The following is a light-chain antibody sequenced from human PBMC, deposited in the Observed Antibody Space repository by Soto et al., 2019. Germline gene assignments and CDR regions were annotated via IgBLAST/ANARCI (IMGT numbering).Light chain of an antibody. V-gene: IGKV3-20*01. CDR1: QSVSSSY. Sequence: EIVLTQSPGTLSLSPGERATLSCRASQSVSSSYLAWYQQKPGQAPRLLIYGASSRATGIPDRFSGSGSGTDFNVTISRVEPEEFAVYYCQQYGNSLWTFGEGTNVQI. J-gene: IGKJ1*01. CDR2: GAS. CDR3: QQYGNSLWT.